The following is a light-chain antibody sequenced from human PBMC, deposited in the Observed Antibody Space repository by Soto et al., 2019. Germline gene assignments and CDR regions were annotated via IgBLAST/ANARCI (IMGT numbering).Light chain of an antibody. CDR1: SSDVGYYNY. CDR2: EVS. V-gene: IGLV2-14*01. CDR3: SSYTTGSTQV. Sequence: QSVLTQPASVSGSPGQSITISCTGTSSDVGYYNYVSWYQHHPGKVPKLMIYEVSNRPSGVSNSFSGSKSGNTASLTISGLEAEDEADYYCSSYTTGSTQVVGGGTKLTVL. J-gene: IGLJ3*02.